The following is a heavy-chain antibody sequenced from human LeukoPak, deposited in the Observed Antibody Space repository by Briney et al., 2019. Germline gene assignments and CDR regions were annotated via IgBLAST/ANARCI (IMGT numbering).Heavy chain of an antibody. CDR2: INPNGGGT. Sequence: ASEQVSCKASGYTFTGYYMHWVRQAPGQGLEWMGWINPNGGGTKYEQKFQGRVTMTRDTSISTAYMELSSLRSDDTAVYYCARATYYGSTFDYWGQGTLVTVSS. V-gene: IGHV1-2*02. D-gene: IGHD3-10*01. J-gene: IGHJ4*02. CDR1: GYTFTGYY. CDR3: ARATYYGSTFDY.